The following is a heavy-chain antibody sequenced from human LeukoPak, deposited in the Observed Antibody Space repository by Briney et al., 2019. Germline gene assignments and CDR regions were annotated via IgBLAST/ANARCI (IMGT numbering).Heavy chain of an antibody. Sequence: PSETLSLTCTVSGGSISSYYWSWIRQPPGKGLEWIGYIYYSGSTNYNPSLKSRVTMSVDTSKNQFSLKLNSVTAADTAVYYCATYSSSWYGFDYWGQGTLVTVSS. CDR2: IYYSGST. CDR3: ATYSSSWYGFDY. J-gene: IGHJ4*02. CDR1: GGSISSYY. D-gene: IGHD6-13*01. V-gene: IGHV4-59*08.